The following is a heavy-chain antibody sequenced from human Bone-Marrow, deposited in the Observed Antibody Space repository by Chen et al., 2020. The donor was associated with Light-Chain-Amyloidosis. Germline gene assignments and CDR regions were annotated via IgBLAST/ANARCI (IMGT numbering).Heavy chain of an antibody. V-gene: IGHV4-34*01. CDR3: ARGSPIVVVPAAQEVGAFDI. D-gene: IGHD2-2*01. CDR2: INHSGST. CDR1: GGSFSGYY. J-gene: IGHJ3*02. Sequence: QVQLQQWGAGLLKPSETLSLTCAVYGGSFSGYYWSWIRQPPGKGLEWIGEINHSGSTNYNPSLQSRVAISVDTSKNQFSLKLSSVTAAATAVYYCARGSPIVVVPAAQEVGAFDIWGQGTMVTVSS.